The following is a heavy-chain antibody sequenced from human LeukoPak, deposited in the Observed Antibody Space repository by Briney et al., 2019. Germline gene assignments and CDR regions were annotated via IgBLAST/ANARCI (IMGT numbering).Heavy chain of an antibody. D-gene: IGHD4-11*01. CDR3: ARRAYSTFYYYYYMDV. CDR1: GFTFDDYG. Sequence: GGSLRLSCAASGFTFDDYGMSWVRQAPGKGLEWVSGINWNGGSTGYADSVKGRFTISRDNAKNTLYLQMNSLRAEGTALYYCARRAYSTFYYYYYMDVWGKGTTVTVSS. V-gene: IGHV3-20*04. CDR2: INWNGGST. J-gene: IGHJ6*03.